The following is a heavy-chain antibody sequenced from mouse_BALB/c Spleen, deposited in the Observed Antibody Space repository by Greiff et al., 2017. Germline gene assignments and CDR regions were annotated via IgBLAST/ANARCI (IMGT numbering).Heavy chain of an antibody. V-gene: IGHV5-9-3*01. CDR2: ISSGGSYT. CDR3: ARHDAMDY. J-gene: IGHJ4*01. Sequence: EVQVVESGGGLVKPGGSLKLSCAASGFTFSSYAMSWVRQTPEKRLEWVATISSGGSYTYYPDSVKGRFTISRDNAKNTLYLQMSSLRSEDTAMYYCARHDAMDYWGQGTSGTVSS. CDR1: GFTFSSYA.